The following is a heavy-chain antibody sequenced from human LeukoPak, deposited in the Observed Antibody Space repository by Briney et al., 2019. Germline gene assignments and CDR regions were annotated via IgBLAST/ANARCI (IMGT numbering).Heavy chain of an antibody. CDR3: AKLGAAALSDSYDSSGYYYEWYFDL. D-gene: IGHD3-22*01. CDR2: ISAYNGNT. J-gene: IGHJ2*01. CDR1: GYTFTSYG. Sequence: ASVKVSCKASGYTFTSYGISWVRQAPGQGLEWMGWISAYNGNTKYSQKFQGRVTITRDTSASTAYMELSSLRSEDTAVYYCAKLGAAALSDSYDSSGYYYEWYFDLWGRGTLVTVSS. V-gene: IGHV1-18*01.